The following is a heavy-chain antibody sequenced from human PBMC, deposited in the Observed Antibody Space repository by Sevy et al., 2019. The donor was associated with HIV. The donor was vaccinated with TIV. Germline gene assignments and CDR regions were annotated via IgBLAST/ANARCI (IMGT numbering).Heavy chain of an antibody. V-gene: IGHV2-5*02. CDR3: AQGRYYDTSGTPGFQH. Sequence: SGPTLVKPTQTLTLTCTFSGFSLSTTGVGVGWIRQPPGKALEWLALIYWDDDKRYSPSLKSRLTITKNTSKNQVVLTMTNMDPVDTATYYCAQGRYYDTSGTPGFQHWCQGTLVTVSS. CDR1: GFSLSTTGVG. CDR2: IYWDDDK. D-gene: IGHD3-22*01. J-gene: IGHJ1*01.